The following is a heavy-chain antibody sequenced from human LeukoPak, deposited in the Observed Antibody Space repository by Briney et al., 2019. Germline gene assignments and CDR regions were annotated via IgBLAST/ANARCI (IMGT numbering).Heavy chain of an antibody. CDR3: ARDPYYYDSSGYPAFDY. Sequence: ASVKVSCKASGYTFTSYGISWVRQAPGQGLEWMGWISAYNGNTNYAQKLQGRVTMTTDTSTGTAYMELRSLRSDDTAVYYCARDPYYYDSSGYPAFDYWGQGTLVTVSS. CDR2: ISAYNGNT. J-gene: IGHJ4*02. D-gene: IGHD3-22*01. CDR1: GYTFTSYG. V-gene: IGHV1-18*01.